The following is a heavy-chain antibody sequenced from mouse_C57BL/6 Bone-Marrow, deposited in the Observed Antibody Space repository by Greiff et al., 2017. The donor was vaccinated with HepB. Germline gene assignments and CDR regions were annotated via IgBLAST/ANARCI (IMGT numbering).Heavy chain of an antibody. J-gene: IGHJ3*01. V-gene: IGHV5-12*01. CDR1: GFTFSDYY. CDR2: ISNGGGST. Sequence: EVQRVESGGGLVQPGGSLKLSCAASGFTFSDYYMYWVRQTPEKRLEWVAYISNGGGSTYYPDTVKGRFTISRDNAKNTLYLQMSRLKSEDTAMYYCARRDGFAYWGQGTLVTVSA. CDR3: ARRDGFAY.